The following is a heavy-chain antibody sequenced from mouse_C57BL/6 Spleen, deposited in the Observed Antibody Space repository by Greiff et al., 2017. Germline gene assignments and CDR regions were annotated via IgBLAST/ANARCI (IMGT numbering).Heavy chain of an antibody. V-gene: IGHV1-61*01. CDR2: IYPSDSET. D-gene: IGHD1-1*01. J-gene: IGHJ4*01. CDR3: ERSGSSLDY. CDR1: GYTFTSYW. Sequence: QVQLQQPGAELVRPGSSVKLSCNASGYTFTSYWMDWVKQRPGQGLEWIGNIYPSDSETHYNQKFKDKATLTVDKSSSTAYMQLSSLTSEDSAVYYCERSGSSLDYWGQGTSVTVSS.